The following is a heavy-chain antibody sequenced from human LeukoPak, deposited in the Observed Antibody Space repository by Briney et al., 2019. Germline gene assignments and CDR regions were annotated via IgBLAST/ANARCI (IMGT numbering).Heavy chain of an antibody. J-gene: IGHJ4*02. V-gene: IGHV3-9*01. D-gene: IGHD3-22*01. Sequence: GRSLRLSCAASGFTFDDYAMHWVRQAPGKGLEWVSGISWNSGSIGYADSVKGRFTISRDNAKNSLYLQMNSLRAEDTALYYCAKVDCSGYYYGGGYFDYWGQGTLVTVSS. CDR3: AKVDCSGYYYGGGYFDY. CDR2: ISWNSGSI. CDR1: GFTFDDYA.